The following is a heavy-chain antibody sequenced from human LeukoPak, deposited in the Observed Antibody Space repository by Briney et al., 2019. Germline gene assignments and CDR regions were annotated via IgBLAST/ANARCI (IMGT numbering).Heavy chain of an antibody. CDR2: INLSGAVT. J-gene: IGHJ3*02. D-gene: IGHD2-21*02. CDR3: ARESSGSYCHFDI. Sequence: ASVKVSCKTFGYTFTSHFMHWLRQAPGQGLQWMGVINLSGAVTHYAQKFQDRVTMTWDTSTSTVYMDLYSLRSEDTAVYFCARESSGSYCHFDIWGHGTMVTVSS. CDR1: GYTFTSHF. V-gene: IGHV1-46*01.